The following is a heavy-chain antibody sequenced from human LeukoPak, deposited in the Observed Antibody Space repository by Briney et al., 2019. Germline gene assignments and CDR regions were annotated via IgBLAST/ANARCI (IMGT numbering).Heavy chain of an antibody. V-gene: IGHV4-30-2*01. CDR3: ARAGELPTETVDY. D-gene: IGHD3-10*01. CDR2: IYHSGST. CDR1: GGAISGGGYY. Sequence: PSETLSLTCTASGGAISGGGYYWSWIRQPPGKGLGWIGYIYHSGSTYYNPSLKSRVTISVDRSKNQFSLKLSSVTAADTAVYYCARAGELPTETVDYWGQGTLVTVSS. J-gene: IGHJ4*02.